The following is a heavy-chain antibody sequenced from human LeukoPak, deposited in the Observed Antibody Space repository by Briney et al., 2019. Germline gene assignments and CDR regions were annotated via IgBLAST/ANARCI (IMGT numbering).Heavy chain of an antibody. D-gene: IGHD7-27*01. V-gene: IGHV4-59*01. CDR3: ARATTGEPYSWFDP. Sequence: SEPLSLTCTVSGGSISSYYWSWIRQPPGKGLEWIGYIYYTGSTNYNPSLRSRVTISVDTSKNQFSLKLSSVTAADTAVYYCARATTGEPYSWFDPWGQGTLVTVSS. CDR2: IYYTGST. J-gene: IGHJ5*02. CDR1: GGSISSYY.